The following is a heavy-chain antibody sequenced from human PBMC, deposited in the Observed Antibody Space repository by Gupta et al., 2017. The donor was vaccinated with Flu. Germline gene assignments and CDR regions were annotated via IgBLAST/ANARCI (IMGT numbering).Heavy chain of an antibody. CDR2: IGWNSKNI. CDR3: VKDRGDAAMGLFES. J-gene: IGHJ4*02. D-gene: IGHD5-18*01. V-gene: IGHV3-9*01. CDR1: DHFA. Sequence: DHFAMHWVRQRPGKGLEWVSGIGWNSKNIAYADSVKGRFSVSRDNAKNSLFLQMNSLRSEDTALYYCVKDRGDAAMGLFESWGLGVLVTVSA.